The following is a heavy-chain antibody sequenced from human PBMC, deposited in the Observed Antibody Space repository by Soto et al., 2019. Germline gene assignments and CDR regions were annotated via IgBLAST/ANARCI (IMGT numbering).Heavy chain of an antibody. CDR3: ARGMGAAWVTPVSH. D-gene: IGHD2-21*02. V-gene: IGHV3-53*01. CDR1: GFNVDNVY. CDR2: LYTANST. J-gene: IGHJ4*02. Sequence: EVQLVESGGGLIQPGGSLRLSCIASGFNVDNVYMSWVRQAPGKGLEWVSVLYTANSTNYADSVKGRFTISRDSSKNTVYLQMDSLRAGETAVYYCARGMGAAWVTPVSHWGQGTLVIFSS.